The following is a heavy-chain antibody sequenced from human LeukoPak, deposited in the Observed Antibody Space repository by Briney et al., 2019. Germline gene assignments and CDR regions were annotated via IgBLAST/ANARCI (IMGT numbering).Heavy chain of an antibody. CDR2: VSGSGGST. V-gene: IGHV3-23*01. J-gene: IGHJ5*01. Sequence: GGSLRLSCTTSGISFSNYAMSWVRQAPGKGLEWVSSVSGSGGSTYYANSVKGRFSISRDNSKNTVYLEMNSLRAEDRAVYYCAKGGQNYDSWRFDSWGQGTLVTVSS. CDR1: GISFSNYA. CDR3: AKGGQNYDSWRFDS. D-gene: IGHD3-3*01.